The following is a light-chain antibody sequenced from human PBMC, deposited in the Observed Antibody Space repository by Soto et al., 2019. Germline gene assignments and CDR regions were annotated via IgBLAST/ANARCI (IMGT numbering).Light chain of an antibody. J-gene: IGKJ1*01. V-gene: IGKV3-11*01. CDR1: QSVSSY. CDR3: QQRSDWSWT. Sequence: EIVLTQSPATLSMSPGERATLSCRASQSVSSYLAWYQQKPGRAPRLLIYDASSRATGIPARFSGSGSGTDFTLTISSLEPEDFAVYYCQQRSDWSWTFGQGTRVEV. CDR2: DAS.